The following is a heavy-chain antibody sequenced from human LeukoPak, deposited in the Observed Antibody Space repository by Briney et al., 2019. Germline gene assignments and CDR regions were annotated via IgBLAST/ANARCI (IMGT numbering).Heavy chain of an antibody. CDR3: ARDPLTGSYGVNWLDP. CDR2: IRYDGSDK. D-gene: IGHD1-26*01. V-gene: IGHV3-30*02. CDR1: GFTFSSYG. J-gene: IGHJ5*02. Sequence: GGSLRLSCAASGFTFSSYGIHWVRQAPVKGLEWVAFIRYDGSDKYFADIVKGRFTISRDNSKNTVYLQMNSLRVEDTAIYYCARDPLTGSYGVNWLDPWGQGTLVTVSS.